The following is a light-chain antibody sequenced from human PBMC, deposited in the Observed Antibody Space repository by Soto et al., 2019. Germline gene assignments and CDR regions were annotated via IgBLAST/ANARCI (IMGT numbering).Light chain of an antibody. CDR2: DNS. CDR1: SSNIGAGYG. V-gene: IGLV1-40*01. CDR3: QSYDSSLSGSVV. Sequence: QSVLTQPPSVSGAPGQRVTISCTGSSSNIGAGYGVHWYQQLPGTAPKLLIYDNSNRPSGVPDRFSGSKSGTSASLAITGLQAEDEADYYCQSYDSSLSGSVVFGGGTKLTVL. J-gene: IGLJ2*01.